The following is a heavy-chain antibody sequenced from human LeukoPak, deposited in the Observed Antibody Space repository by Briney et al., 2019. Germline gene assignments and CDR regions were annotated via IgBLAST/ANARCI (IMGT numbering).Heavy chain of an antibody. CDR2: IKQDGSEK. D-gene: IGHD3-22*01. CDR1: GFTLSSYW. V-gene: IGHV3-7*01. J-gene: IGHJ6*02. CDR3: ARDADSSGYYGGYYYYYGMDV. Sequence: GGSLRLSCAASGFTLSSYWMSWVRQAPGEGLEWVANIKQDGSEKYYVDSVKGRFTISRDNAKNSLYLQMNSLRAEDTAVYYCARDADSSGYYGGYYYYYGMDVWGQGTTVTVSS.